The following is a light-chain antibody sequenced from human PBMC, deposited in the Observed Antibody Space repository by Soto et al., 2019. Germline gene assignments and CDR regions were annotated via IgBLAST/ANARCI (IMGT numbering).Light chain of an antibody. J-gene: IGKJ3*01. CDR2: DAS. Sequence: DIQMTQSPSTLSASVGDRVTITCRASQSISSWLAWYQQKPGEAPKLLIYDASALARGVPSRWCSSGACGKFSLPIMSMLPDDFATDYFYQYDAVSVTFGPGTKVDIK. CDR1: QSISSW. V-gene: IGKV1-5*01. CDR3: YQYDAVSVT.